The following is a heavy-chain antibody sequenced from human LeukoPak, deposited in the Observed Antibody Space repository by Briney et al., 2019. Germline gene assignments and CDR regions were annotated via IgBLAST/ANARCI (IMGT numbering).Heavy chain of an antibody. CDR3: AREMATIPYYMDV. V-gene: IGHV3-30*03. D-gene: IGHD5-24*01. Sequence: PGRSLRLSCAASGFTFSSYGMHWVRQAPGKGLEWVAVISYDGSNKYYADSVKGRFTISRDNAKNTLYLQMNSLRAEDTAVYYCAREMATIPYYMDVWGKGTTVTISS. CDR1: GFTFSSYG. CDR2: ISYDGSNK. J-gene: IGHJ6*03.